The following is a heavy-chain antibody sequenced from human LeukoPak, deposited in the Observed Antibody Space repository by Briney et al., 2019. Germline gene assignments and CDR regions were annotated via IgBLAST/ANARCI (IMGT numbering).Heavy chain of an antibody. CDR2: IYYSGST. D-gene: IGHD3-22*01. CDR3: ARELDRSEGNPTGYDAFDI. J-gene: IGHJ3*02. Sequence: SETLSLTCTVSIGSISSGGYYWSWIRQHPGKGLEWIGYIYYSGSTYYNPSLKSRVTISVDTSKNQFSLKLSSVTAADTAVYYCARELDRSEGNPTGYDAFDIWGQGTMVTVSS. CDR1: IGSISSGGYY. V-gene: IGHV4-31*03.